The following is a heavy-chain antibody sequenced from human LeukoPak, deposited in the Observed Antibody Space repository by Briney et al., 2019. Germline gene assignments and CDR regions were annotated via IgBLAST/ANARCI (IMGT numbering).Heavy chain of an antibody. V-gene: IGHV3-48*03. D-gene: IGHD1-1*01. J-gene: IGHJ3*02. Sequence: PGGSLRLSCAVSGFSFSIFEMNWVRQAPGKGLEWVSYITNTGGTIDYADSVKGRFTISRDNARNCLYLQMSHLKREKKADEYGVRGGGPSYKYKAFDIWGHGTMVTVSS. CDR2: ITNTGGTI. CDR3: VRGGGPSYKYKAFDI. CDR1: GFSFSIFE.